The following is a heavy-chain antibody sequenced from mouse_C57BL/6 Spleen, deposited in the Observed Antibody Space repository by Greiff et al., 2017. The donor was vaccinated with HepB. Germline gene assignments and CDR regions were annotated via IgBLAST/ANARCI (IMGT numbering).Heavy chain of an antibody. V-gene: IGHV5-9*01. CDR1: GFTFSSYT. CDR3: ARQNYYGSSYDYAMDY. CDR2: ISGGGGNT. Sequence: EVKLVESGGGLVKPGGSLKLSCAASGFTFSSYTMSWVRQTPEKRLEWVATISGGGGNTYYPDSVKGRFTISRDNAKNTLYLQMSSLRSEDTALYYCARQNYYGSSYDYAMDYWGQGTSVTVSS. J-gene: IGHJ4*01. D-gene: IGHD1-1*01.